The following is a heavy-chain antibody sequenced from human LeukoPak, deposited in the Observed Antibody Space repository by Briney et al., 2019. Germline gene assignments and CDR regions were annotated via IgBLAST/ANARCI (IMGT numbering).Heavy chain of an antibody. D-gene: IGHD6-6*01. CDR1: GGTFSSYA. Sequence: ASVKXSCKASGGTFSSYAISWVRQAPGQGLEWMGGIIPTFGTANYAQKFQGRVTITADESTSTAYMELSSLRSEDTAVYYCARDPPYSSSSGGVGAFDIWGQGTMVTVSS. J-gene: IGHJ3*02. CDR2: IIPTFGTA. CDR3: ARDPPYSSSSGGVGAFDI. V-gene: IGHV1-69*13.